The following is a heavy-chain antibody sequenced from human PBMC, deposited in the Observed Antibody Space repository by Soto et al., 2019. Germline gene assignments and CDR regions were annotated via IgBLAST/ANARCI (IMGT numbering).Heavy chain of an antibody. J-gene: IGHJ4*02. CDR3: ARDKGYSSFFDY. CDR2: INHSGST. CDR1: GGSFGGYY. D-gene: IGHD6-6*01. Sequence: PSETLSLTCAVYGGSFGGYYWSWIRQPPGKGLEWIGEINHSGSTNYNPSLKSRVTISVDTSKNQFSLKLSSVTAADTAVYYCARDKGYSSFFDYWGQGTLVTVS. V-gene: IGHV4-34*01.